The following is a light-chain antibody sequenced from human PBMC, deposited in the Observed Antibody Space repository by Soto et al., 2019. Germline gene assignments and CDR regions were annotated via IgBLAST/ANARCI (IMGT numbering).Light chain of an antibody. CDR1: SSDVGAYDY. CDR3: SSYTTFNTLI. Sequence: QSVLTQPASVSGSPGQSITISCTGTSSDVGAYDYVSWYQQHPGEAPELMIYEVSNRPSGVSTRFSGSKSGNTASLTISGLQPEDEADYYCSSYTTFNTLIFGGGTKLTVL. J-gene: IGLJ2*01. V-gene: IGLV2-14*01. CDR2: EVS.